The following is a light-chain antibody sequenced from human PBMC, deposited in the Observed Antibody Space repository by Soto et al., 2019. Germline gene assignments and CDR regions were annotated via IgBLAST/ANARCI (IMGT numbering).Light chain of an antibody. J-gene: IGKJ1*01. CDR1: QSISSW. V-gene: IGKV1-5*03. CDR3: QQYNSYRT. CDR2: KAS. Sequence: DIQMTQSHSTLSASVGDRVTITCRASQSISSWLAWYQQKPGKAPKLLIYKASSLECGVPSRFRGSGSVTEFTLTNNSLQPDDFATYYCQQYNSYRTFGQGTKVEIK.